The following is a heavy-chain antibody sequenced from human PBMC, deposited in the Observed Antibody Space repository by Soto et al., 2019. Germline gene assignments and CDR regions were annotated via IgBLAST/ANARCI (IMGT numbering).Heavy chain of an antibody. Sequence: GGSLRLSCAASGFTFSSYWMHWVRQAPGKGLVWVSRINSDGSSTSYADSVKGRFTISRDNAKNTLYLQMNSLRAEDTAVYYCARDPRITMIVVPDVMDVWGQGTTVTVSS. CDR3: ARDPRITMIVVPDVMDV. D-gene: IGHD3-22*01. CDR1: GFTFSSYW. J-gene: IGHJ6*02. V-gene: IGHV3-74*01. CDR2: INSDGSST.